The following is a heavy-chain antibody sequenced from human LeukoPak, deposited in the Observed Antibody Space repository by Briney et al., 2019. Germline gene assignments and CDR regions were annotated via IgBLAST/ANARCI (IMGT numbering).Heavy chain of an antibody. Sequence: PGGSLRLSCAASGFTVSSNYMSWVRQAPGKGLEWVSYISSSSSTIYYADSVKGRFTISRDNAKNSLYLQMNSLRVEDTAVYYCAREAIGYCSSTSCYPFYYYYYMDVWGKGTTVTVSS. J-gene: IGHJ6*03. CDR3: AREAIGYCSSTSCYPFYYYYYMDV. D-gene: IGHD2-2*01. V-gene: IGHV3-48*04. CDR2: ISSSSSTI. CDR1: GFTVSSNY.